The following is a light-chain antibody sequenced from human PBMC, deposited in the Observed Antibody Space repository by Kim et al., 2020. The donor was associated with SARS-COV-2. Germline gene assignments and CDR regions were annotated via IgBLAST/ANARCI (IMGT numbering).Light chain of an antibody. Sequence: GTVTLTCGLTSGSVSTNYYPSWYQQTPGQAPRTLIYSTNTRSSGVPDRFSGSIVGNKAVLTITGAQADDDSDYYCVLYMGSGISVFGGGTKLTVL. CDR1: SGSVSTNYY. CDR2: STN. J-gene: IGLJ3*02. CDR3: VLYMGSGISV. V-gene: IGLV8-61*01.